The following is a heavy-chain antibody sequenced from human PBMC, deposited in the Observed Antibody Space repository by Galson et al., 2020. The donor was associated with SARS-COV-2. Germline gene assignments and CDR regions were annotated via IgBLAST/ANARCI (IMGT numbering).Heavy chain of an antibody. CDR1: GGSFSGYY. V-gene: IGHV4-34*01. CDR2: INHSGST. CDR3: ARGRGAAAGYIDY. Sequence: SETLSLTCAVYGGSFSGYYWSWIRQPPGKGLEWIGEINHSGSTNYNPSLKSRVTISVDTSKNQFSLKLSSVTAADTAVYYCARGRGAAAGYIDYWGQGTLVTVSS. J-gene: IGHJ4*02. D-gene: IGHD6-13*01.